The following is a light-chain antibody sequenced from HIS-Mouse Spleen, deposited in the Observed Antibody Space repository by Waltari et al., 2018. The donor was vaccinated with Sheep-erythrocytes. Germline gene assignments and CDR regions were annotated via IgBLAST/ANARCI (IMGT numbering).Light chain of an antibody. J-gene: IGKJ3*01. CDR3: QQYGSSPFT. Sequence: EIVLTQSPGTLSLSPGERATLSCRASQSVSSSYLAWYQQEPGQAPRLLIYGASSRATGIPDRFSGSGSGTDFTLTISRLEPEEFAVYYCQQYGSSPFTVGPGTKVDIK. V-gene: IGKV3-20*01. CDR1: QSVSSSY. CDR2: GAS.